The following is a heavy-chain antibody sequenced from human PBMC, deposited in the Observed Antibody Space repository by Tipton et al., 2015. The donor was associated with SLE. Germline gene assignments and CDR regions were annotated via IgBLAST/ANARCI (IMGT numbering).Heavy chain of an antibody. J-gene: IGHJ4*02. CDR1: GASLRSHY. D-gene: IGHD2-15*01. V-gene: IGHV4-59*11. CDR3: ARGSLVADDY. CDR2: IPYNRDT. Sequence: TLSLTCTVSGASLRSHYWNWIRQTPGKGLEGIGYIPYNRDTNYPPPPKSRVTISVDTSKNQLSLKLTSVTAADTAVYYCARGSLVADDYWGQGTLVTVSS.